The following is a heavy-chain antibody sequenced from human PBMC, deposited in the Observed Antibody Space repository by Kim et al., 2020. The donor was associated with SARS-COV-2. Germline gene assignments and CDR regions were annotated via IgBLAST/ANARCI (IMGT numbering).Heavy chain of an antibody. Sequence: GGSLRLSCAASGFTFSSYAMSWVRQAPGKGLEWVSAISGSGGSTYYTDSVKGRFTISRDNSKNTLYLQMNSLRAEDTAVYYCAKEGDIVVVVAAVNWGQGTLVTVSS. CDR2: ISGSGGST. J-gene: IGHJ4*02. CDR3: AKEGDIVVVVAAVN. CDR1: GFTFSSYA. D-gene: IGHD2-15*01. V-gene: IGHV3-23*01.